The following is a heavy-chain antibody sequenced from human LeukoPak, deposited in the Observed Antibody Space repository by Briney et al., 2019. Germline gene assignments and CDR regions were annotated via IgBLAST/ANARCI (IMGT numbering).Heavy chain of an antibody. D-gene: IGHD3-10*01. J-gene: IGHJ3*02. Sequence: SVKVSCKASGGTFSSYAISWVRQAPGQGLEWMGGIIPIFGTANYAQKFQGRVTITADKSTSTAYMELSSLRSEDTAVYYCARAVTMVRGTAFDIWGQGTMVTVSS. V-gene: IGHV1-69*06. CDR2: IIPIFGTA. CDR1: GGTFSSYA. CDR3: ARAVTMVRGTAFDI.